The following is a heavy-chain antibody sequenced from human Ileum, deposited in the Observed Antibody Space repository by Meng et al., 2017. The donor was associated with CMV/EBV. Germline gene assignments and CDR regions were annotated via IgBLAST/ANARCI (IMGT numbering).Heavy chain of an antibody. CDR3: ARGVSSPPGVDY. CDR2: INIDGSST. CDR1: GFTFSSYW. V-gene: IGHV3-74*01. J-gene: IGHJ4*02. Sequence: VRLGESGGGLFQPGGSLRLSCVVSGFTFSSYWMHWVRQAPGKGLVWVSRINIDGSSTSYADSVKGRFTISRDNAKNTLYLQMNSLRAEDTAVYYCARGVSSPPGVDYWGQGTLVTVSS. D-gene: IGHD6-13*01.